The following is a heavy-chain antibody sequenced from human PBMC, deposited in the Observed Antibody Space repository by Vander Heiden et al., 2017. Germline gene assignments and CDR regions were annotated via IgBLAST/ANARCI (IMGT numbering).Heavy chain of an antibody. Sequence: EVPLVESGGGLVQPGGSLRLSCADSGFTFRNHWMHWVRQAPGKGLVWVSRVTGDGTSITYADFVKGRFTLSRDNAKNTVLLQMNSLRAEDTAVYYCVRDSGYHFDYWGQGTLVIVSS. V-gene: IGHV3-74*03. CDR3: VRDSGYHFDY. D-gene: IGHD5-12*01. CDR1: GFTFRNHW. J-gene: IGHJ4*02. CDR2: VTGDGTSI.